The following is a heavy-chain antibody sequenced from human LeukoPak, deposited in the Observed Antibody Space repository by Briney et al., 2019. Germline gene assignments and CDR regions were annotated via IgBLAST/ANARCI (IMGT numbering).Heavy chain of an antibody. V-gene: IGHV1-69*13. J-gene: IGHJ6*02. Sequence: GASVKVSCKASGGTFSSYAISWVRQAPGQGLEWMGGIIPIFGTANYAQKFQGRVTITADESTSTAYMELSSLRSEDTAVYYCARDPLAYCGGDCYYSYGMDVRGQGTTVTVSS. CDR2: IIPIFGTA. CDR3: ARDPLAYCGGDCYYSYGMDV. CDR1: GGTFSSYA. D-gene: IGHD2-21*02.